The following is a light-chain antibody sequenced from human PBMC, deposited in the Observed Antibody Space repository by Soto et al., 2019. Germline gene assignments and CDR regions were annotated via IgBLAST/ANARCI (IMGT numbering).Light chain of an antibody. Sequence: QSVLTQPPSVSAAPGQRVTISCSGSSSDIGDNYVSWYQQLPGTAPRLLIYDTNKRPSGIPDRFSGSKSGTSASLGITGLQTGDEADYYCGTWDSSLSAHVFGTGTKLTVL. CDR2: DTN. J-gene: IGLJ1*01. V-gene: IGLV1-51*01. CDR1: SSDIGDNY. CDR3: GTWDSSLSAHV.